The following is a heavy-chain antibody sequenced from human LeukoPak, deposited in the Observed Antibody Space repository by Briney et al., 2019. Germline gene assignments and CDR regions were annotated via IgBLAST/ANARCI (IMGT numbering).Heavy chain of an antibody. CDR1: GYTFSGYA. CDR3: ARDRQLNWFDP. V-gene: IGHV3-33*08. J-gene: IGHJ5*02. Sequence: GGSLRLSCAASGYTFSGYAMTWVRQAPGKGLEWVAVIWYDGSNKYYADSVKGRFTISRDNSKNTLYLQMNSLRAEDTAVYYCARDRQLNWFDPWGQGTLVTVSS. CDR2: IWYDGSNK. D-gene: IGHD1-1*01.